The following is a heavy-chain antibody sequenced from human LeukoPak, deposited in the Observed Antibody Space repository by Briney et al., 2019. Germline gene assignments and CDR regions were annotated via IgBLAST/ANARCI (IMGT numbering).Heavy chain of an antibody. V-gene: IGHV1-69*05. CDR2: IIPIFGTA. CDR1: GGTFSSYA. CDR3: AGGYCSGGSCYNWFDP. J-gene: IGHJ5*02. Sequence: GASVKVSCKASGGTFSSYAISWVRQAPGQGLEWMGGIIPIFGTANYAQKFQGRVMITTDESTSTAYMELSSLRSEDAAVYYCAGGYCSGGSCYNWFDPWGQGTLVTVSS. D-gene: IGHD2-15*01.